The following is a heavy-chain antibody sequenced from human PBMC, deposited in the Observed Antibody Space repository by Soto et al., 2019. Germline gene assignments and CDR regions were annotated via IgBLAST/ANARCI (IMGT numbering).Heavy chain of an antibody. CDR2: MNPNSGNT. J-gene: IGHJ6*03. CDR1: VYTFTSYD. D-gene: IGHD3-3*01. CDR3: ARGRALVGVPQYYYYYYMDV. Sequence: ASVKVSCKASVYTFTSYDINWVRQATGQGLEWMGWMNPNSGNTGYAQKFQGRVTMTRNTSISTAYMELSSLRSEDTAVYYCARGRALVGVPQYYYYYYMDVWGKGTTVTVSS. V-gene: IGHV1-8*01.